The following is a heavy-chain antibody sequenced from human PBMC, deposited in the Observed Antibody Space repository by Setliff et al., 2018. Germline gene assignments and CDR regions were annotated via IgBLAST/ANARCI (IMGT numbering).Heavy chain of an antibody. CDR3: ARVSQPFIWFGELPDY. V-gene: IGHV3-21*01. CDR1: GFTFSNFG. J-gene: IGHJ4*02. Sequence: GGSLRLSCAASGFTFSNFGMNWVRQAPGKGLEWVSSISGSGTYTYTADSVKGRFTISRDNAKNSLYLQMNSLRAEDTAVYYCARVSQPFIWFGELPDYWGQGTLVTVSS. CDR2: ISGSGTYT. D-gene: IGHD3-10*01.